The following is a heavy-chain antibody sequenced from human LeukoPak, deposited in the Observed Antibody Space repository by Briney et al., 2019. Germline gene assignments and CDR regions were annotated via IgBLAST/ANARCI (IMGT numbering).Heavy chain of an antibody. CDR3: ARTPYGDWRMDV. CDR1: GYTFTSSV. Sequence: ASVKVSCKASGYTFTSSVISWARQAPGQGLEWMGGIIPIFGTANYAQKFQGRVTITADKSTSTAYMELSSLRSEDTAVYYCARTPYGDWRMDVWGKGTTVTVSS. J-gene: IGHJ6*04. D-gene: IGHD4-17*01. V-gene: IGHV1-69*06. CDR2: IIPIFGTA.